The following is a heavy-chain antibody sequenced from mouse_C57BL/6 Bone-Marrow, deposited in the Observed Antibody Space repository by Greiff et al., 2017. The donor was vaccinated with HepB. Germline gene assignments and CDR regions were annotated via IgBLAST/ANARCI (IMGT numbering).Heavy chain of an antibody. D-gene: IGHD2-4*01. V-gene: IGHV1-55*01. CDR1: GYTFTSYR. CDR2: FYPGSGST. Sequence: QVQLQQPGAELVKPGASVKMSCKASGYTFTSYRITWVKQSPGQGLEWIGDFYPGSGSTNYNEKFKSKATVTVDTSSSTAYMQLSSLTSEDSAVYYCARGDYDGSYYAMDYWGRGTSVTVSS. CDR3: ARGDYDGSYYAMDY. J-gene: IGHJ4*01.